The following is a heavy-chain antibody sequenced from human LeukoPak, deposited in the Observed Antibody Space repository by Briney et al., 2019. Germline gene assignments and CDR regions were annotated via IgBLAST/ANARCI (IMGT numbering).Heavy chain of an antibody. CDR3: ARDRFTRYSGSYGY. CDR2: IIPIFGTA. Sequence: SVKVSCKASGGTFSSYAISWVRQAPGQGLEWMGGIIPIFGTANYAQKFQGRVTITADESTSTAYMELSSLRSEDTAAYYCARDRFTRYSGSYGYWGQGTLVTVSS. J-gene: IGHJ4*02. D-gene: IGHD1-26*01. V-gene: IGHV1-69*01. CDR1: GGTFSSYA.